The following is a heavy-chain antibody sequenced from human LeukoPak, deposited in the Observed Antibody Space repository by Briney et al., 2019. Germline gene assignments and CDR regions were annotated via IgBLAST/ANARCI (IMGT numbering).Heavy chain of an antibody. CDR3: ANSYYYGSGSYSPDY. CDR1: GFTFSTYW. CDR2: ISGSGGST. D-gene: IGHD3-10*01. Sequence: GRSLRLSCAASGFTFSTYWMTWVRQAPGKGLEWVSAISGSGGSTYYADSVKGRFTISRDNSKNTLYLQMNSLRAEDTAVYYCANSYYYGSGSYSPDYWGQGTLVTVSS. V-gene: IGHV3-23*01. J-gene: IGHJ4*02.